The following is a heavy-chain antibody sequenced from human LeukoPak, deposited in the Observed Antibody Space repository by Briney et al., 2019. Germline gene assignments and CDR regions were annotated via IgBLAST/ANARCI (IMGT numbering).Heavy chain of an antibody. CDR1: GYTFTSCD. Sequence: ASVKVSCKASGYTFTSCDINWVRQATGQGLEWMGWMSPNSGNTGYAQKFQGRVTMTRNTSISTAYMELSSLRSEDTAVYYCARDLKYYYYYGMDVWGQGTTVTVSS. CDR3: ARDLKYYYYYGMDV. J-gene: IGHJ6*02. V-gene: IGHV1-8*01. CDR2: MSPNSGNT.